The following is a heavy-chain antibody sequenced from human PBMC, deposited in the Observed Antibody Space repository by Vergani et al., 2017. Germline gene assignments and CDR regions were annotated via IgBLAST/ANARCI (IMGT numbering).Heavy chain of an antibody. CDR3: ARSPDIAARRRPFDY. J-gene: IGHJ4*02. CDR1: GYTFTSYY. D-gene: IGHD6-6*01. V-gene: IGHV1-46*01. CDR2: INPSGGST. Sequence: QVQLVQSGAEVKKPGASVKVSCKASGYTFTSYYMHWVRQAPGQGLAWMGIINPSGGSTSYAQKFQGRVTMTRDTSTSTVYMELSSLRSEDTDVYYWARSPDIAARRRPFDYWGQGTLVTVSS.